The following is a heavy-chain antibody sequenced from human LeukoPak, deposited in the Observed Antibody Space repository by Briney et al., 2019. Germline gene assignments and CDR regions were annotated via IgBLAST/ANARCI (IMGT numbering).Heavy chain of an antibody. J-gene: IGHJ4*02. D-gene: IGHD7-27*01. CDR1: GFTFSSYA. CDR2: ISGSGGST. Sequence: PGGSLRLSCAASGFTFSSYAMSWVRQAPGKGLEWVSAISGSGGSTYYADSVKGRFTISRDNSKNMLYLQMNSLTVEDTAVYYCAVYNWGFDWWGQGTLVTVSS. CDR3: AVYNWGFDW. V-gene: IGHV3-23*01.